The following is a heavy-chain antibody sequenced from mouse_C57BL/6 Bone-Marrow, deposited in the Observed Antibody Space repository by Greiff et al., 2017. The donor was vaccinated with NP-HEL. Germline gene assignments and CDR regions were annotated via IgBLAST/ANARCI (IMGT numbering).Heavy chain of an antibody. CDR2: ISSGSSTI. CDR1: GFTFSDYG. Sequence: EVMLVESGGGLVKPGGSLKLSCAASGFTFSDYGMHWVRQAPEKGLEWVAYISSGSSTIYYADTVKGRFTISRDNAKNTLFLQMTSLRSEDTAMYYCATGTGYWYFDVWGTGTTVTVSS. V-gene: IGHV5-17*01. J-gene: IGHJ1*03. D-gene: IGHD3-3*01. CDR3: ATGTGYWYFDV.